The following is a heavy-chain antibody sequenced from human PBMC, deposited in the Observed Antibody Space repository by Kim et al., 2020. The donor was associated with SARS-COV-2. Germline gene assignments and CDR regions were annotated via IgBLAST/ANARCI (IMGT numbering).Heavy chain of an antibody. D-gene: IGHD3-10*01. V-gene: IGHV3-30*18. CDR3: AKGSMVGLDY. CDR2: ISYDGSNK. CDR1: GFTFSSYG. Sequence: GGSLRLSCAASGFTFSSYGMHWVRQAPGKGLEWVAVISYDGSNKYYADSVKGRFTISRDNSKNTLYLQMNSLRAEDTAVYYCAKGSMVGLDYWGQGTLVTVSS. J-gene: IGHJ4*02.